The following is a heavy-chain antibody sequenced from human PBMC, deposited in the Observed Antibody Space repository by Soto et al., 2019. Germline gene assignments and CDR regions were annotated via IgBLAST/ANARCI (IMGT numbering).Heavy chain of an antibody. CDR3: AREQDYDILTGYATLDAFDI. Sequence: SVKVSCTASGGTFSSYAISWVRQAPGQGLEWMGGIIPIFGTANYAQKSQGRVTITADKSTSTAYMELSSLRSEDTAVYYCAREQDYDILTGYATLDAFDIWGQGTMVTVSS. CDR1: GGTFSSYA. CDR2: IIPIFGTA. V-gene: IGHV1-69*06. J-gene: IGHJ3*02. D-gene: IGHD3-9*01.